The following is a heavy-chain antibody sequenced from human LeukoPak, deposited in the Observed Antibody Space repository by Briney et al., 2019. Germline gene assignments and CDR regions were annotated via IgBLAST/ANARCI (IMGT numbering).Heavy chain of an antibody. CDR2: ISGSGGSI. D-gene: IGHD4-17*01. Sequence: GGSLRLSCAASGFTFSSYAMSWVRQAPGKGLEWVSAISGSGGSIYYADSVKGRFTISRDNAKNSLYLQMNSLRAEDTAVYYCARGLSDYGDGTFDYWGQGTLVTVSS. CDR1: GFTFSSYA. V-gene: IGHV3-23*01. J-gene: IGHJ4*02. CDR3: ARGLSDYGDGTFDY.